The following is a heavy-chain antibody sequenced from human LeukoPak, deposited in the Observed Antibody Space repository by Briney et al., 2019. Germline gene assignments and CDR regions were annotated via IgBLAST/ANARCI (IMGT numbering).Heavy chain of an antibody. Sequence: PETLSLTCAVYGGSFSGYYWSWIRQPPGKGLEWIGEINHSGSTNYNPSLKSRVTISVDTSKNQFSLKLSSVTAADTAVYYCARVEGLAGDAFDIWGQGTMVTVSS. CDR1: GGSFSGYY. D-gene: IGHD2-15*01. CDR2: INHSGST. J-gene: IGHJ3*02. V-gene: IGHV4-34*01. CDR3: ARVEGLAGDAFDI.